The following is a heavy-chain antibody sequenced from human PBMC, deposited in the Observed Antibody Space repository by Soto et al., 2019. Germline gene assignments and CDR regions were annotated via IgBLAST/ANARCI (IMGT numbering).Heavy chain of an antibody. CDR2: INHSGST. CDR3: ARGPDFWSGYLGY. CDR1: GGSFSCYY. V-gene: IGHV4-34*01. D-gene: IGHD3-3*01. Sequence: PSETLSLTCAVYGGSFSCYYWSWIRQPPGKGLEWIGEINHSGSTNYNPSLKSRVTISVDTSKNQFSLKLSSVTAADTAVYYCARGPDFWSGYLGYWGQGTLVTVSS. J-gene: IGHJ4*02.